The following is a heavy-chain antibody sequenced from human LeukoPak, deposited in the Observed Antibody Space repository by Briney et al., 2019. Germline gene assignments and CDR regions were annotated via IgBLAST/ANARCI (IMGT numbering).Heavy chain of an antibody. CDR3: AKGQGSGWYSGWDY. D-gene: IGHD6-19*01. Sequence: PGRSLRLSCAASGFTFDDYAMHWVRQAPGKGLEGVSGISWNSGSIGYADSVKGRFTISRDNAKNSLYLQMNSLRAEDTALYYCAKGQGSGWYSGWDYWGQGTLVTVSS. CDR1: GFTFDDYA. CDR2: ISWNSGSI. J-gene: IGHJ4*02. V-gene: IGHV3-9*01.